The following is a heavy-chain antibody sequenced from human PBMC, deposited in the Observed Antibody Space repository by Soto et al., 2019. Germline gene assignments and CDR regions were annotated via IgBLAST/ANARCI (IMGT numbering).Heavy chain of an antibody. CDR2: ISGSGGST. D-gene: IGHD6-19*01. J-gene: IGHJ4*02. CDR3: AKKTGYSSGWYGSF. CDR1: GFTFSSYA. Sequence: GGSLRLSCAASGFTFSSYAMSWVRQAPGKGLEWVSAISGSGGSTYYADSVKGRFTISRDNSKNTLYLQMNSLRAEDTAVYYCAKKTGYSSGWYGSFGGQGTLVTVSS. V-gene: IGHV3-23*01.